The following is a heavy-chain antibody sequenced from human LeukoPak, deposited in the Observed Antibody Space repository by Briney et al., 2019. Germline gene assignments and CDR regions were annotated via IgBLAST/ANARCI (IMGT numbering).Heavy chain of an antibody. D-gene: IGHD3-3*01. J-gene: IGHJ6*03. CDR1: GFAFSNFA. V-gene: IGHV3-23*01. CDR2: MSGSGYYT. Sequence: PGGSLRLSCAASGFAFSNFAMSWVRQAPGKGLEWVSAMSGSGYYTYYVESVKGRFTISSDNSKNTLYLHMNSLRADDTAVYYCAKMEGQRLYDYCMDVWGRGTTVTVSS. CDR3: AKMEGQRLYDYCMDV.